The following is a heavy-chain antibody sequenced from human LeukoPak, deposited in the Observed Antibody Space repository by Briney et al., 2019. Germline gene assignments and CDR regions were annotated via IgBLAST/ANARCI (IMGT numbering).Heavy chain of an antibody. CDR1: GYTFTSHD. J-gene: IGHJ4*02. CDR3: ARGYSPYLKTTGNDY. V-gene: IGHV1-8*01. D-gene: IGHD1-1*01. CDR2: MNPNSGNT. Sequence: ASVMVSCTASGYTFTSHDINWVRQATGQGLEWMGWMNPNSGNTGYAQKFQGRVNMTRDTAINTAHMELHSLRSEDTAVYYCARGYSPYLKTTGNDYWGQGTLVTVSS.